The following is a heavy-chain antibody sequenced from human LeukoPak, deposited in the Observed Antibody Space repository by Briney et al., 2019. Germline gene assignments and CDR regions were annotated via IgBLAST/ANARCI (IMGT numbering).Heavy chain of an antibody. Sequence: SQTLSLTCAISGDSVSSNSAAWNWIRQSPSRGLEWLGRTYYRSKWYDDYAVSVRSRITISPDTSKNQFSLQLSSVTPEDTAVYYFARVDQWPPSGWFDPWGQGIQVTVSS. CDR1: GDSVSSNSAA. J-gene: IGHJ5*02. CDR3: ARVDQWPPSGWFDP. V-gene: IGHV6-1*01. CDR2: TYYRSKWYD. D-gene: IGHD6-19*01.